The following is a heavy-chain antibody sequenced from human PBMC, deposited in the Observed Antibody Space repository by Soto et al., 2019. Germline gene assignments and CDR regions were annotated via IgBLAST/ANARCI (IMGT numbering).Heavy chain of an antibody. Sequence: SETLSLTCAVYGGSFRGYYWSWIRQPPGKGLEWIGEINHSGSTNYNPSLKSRVTISVDTSKNQFSLKLSSVTAADTVVYYCARLEGDSSGYYFNYYYGMDVWGQGTTVTVSS. D-gene: IGHD3-22*01. V-gene: IGHV4-34*01. CDR2: INHSGST. CDR3: ARLEGDSSGYYFNYYYGMDV. J-gene: IGHJ6*02. CDR1: GGSFRGYY.